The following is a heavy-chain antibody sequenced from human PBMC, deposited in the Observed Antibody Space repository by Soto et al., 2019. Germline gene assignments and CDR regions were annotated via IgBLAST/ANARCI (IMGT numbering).Heavy chain of an antibody. V-gene: IGHV3-33*01. D-gene: IGHD1-1*01. Sequence: QVQLVESGGGVVQPGRSLRLSCVASGFTFSGYGMHWVRQAPGKGLERVAIIRYDGSNIYYADSVRGRFAISRDNSKSTLFLQIDSLGAEDTAVYYCARDGDGGTDVGGYLDYWGHGALVTVSS. J-gene: IGHJ4*01. CDR2: IRYDGSNI. CDR1: GFTFSGYG. CDR3: ARDGDGGTDVGGYLDY.